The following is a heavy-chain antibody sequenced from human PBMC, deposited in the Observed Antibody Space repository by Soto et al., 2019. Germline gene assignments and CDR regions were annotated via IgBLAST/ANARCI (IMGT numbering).Heavy chain of an antibody. D-gene: IGHD6-6*01. CDR3: ARDGSGIAARPRYYYYGMDV. CDR2: ISAYNGNT. J-gene: IGHJ6*02. Sequence: QVQLVQSGAEVKKPGASVKVSCKASGYTFTSYGISWVRQAPGQGLEWMGWISAYNGNTNYAQKLQGRVTMTTDTSTSTAYMELRSLRSDDRAVYYCARDGSGIAARPRYYYYGMDVWGRGTTITVSS. CDR1: GYTFTSYG. V-gene: IGHV1-18*04.